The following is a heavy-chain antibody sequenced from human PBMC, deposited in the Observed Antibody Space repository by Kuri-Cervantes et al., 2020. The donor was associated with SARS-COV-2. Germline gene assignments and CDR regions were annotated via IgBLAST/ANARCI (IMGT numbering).Heavy chain of an antibody. CDR3: ARVGRFLEWLLSVGGYYYYMDV. Sequence: ESLKIPFAASGFTFSDYAMHWVRQAPGKGLEWIGEINHSGSTNYNPSLKSRVTISVDTSKNQFSLKLSSVTAADTAVYYCARVGRFLEWLLSVGGYYYYMDVWGKGTTVTVSS. V-gene: IGHV4-34*01. CDR1: GFTFSDYA. J-gene: IGHJ6*03. D-gene: IGHD3-3*01. CDR2: INHSGST.